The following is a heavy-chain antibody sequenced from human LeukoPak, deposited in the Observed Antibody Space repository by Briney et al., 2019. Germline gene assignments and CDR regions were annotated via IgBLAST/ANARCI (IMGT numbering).Heavy chain of an antibody. Sequence: GGSLRLSCAASGFTFSNYAMSWVRQAPGKGLEWVSAIGGSGGSTFYADSVKGRFTISRDNSKNTLYLQMNSLRAEDTAVYYCAKTLNWGSKKFDYWGQGTLATVSS. J-gene: IGHJ4*02. D-gene: IGHD7-27*01. V-gene: IGHV3-23*01. CDR1: GFTFSNYA. CDR3: AKTLNWGSKKFDY. CDR2: IGGSGGST.